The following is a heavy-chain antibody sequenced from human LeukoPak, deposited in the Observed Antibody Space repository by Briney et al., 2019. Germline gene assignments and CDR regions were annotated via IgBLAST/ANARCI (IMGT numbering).Heavy chain of an antibody. CDR3: ARPSETSIAARRWDFDY. V-gene: IGHV4-39*01. J-gene: IGHJ4*02. Sequence: SETLSLTCTVSGGSISSSSYYWGWIRQPPGKGLEWIGSIYYSGSTYYNPSLKSRVTISVDTPKNQFSLKLSSVTAADTAVYYCARPSETSIAARRWDFDYWGQGTLVTVSS. CDR1: GGSISSSSYY. D-gene: IGHD6-6*01. CDR2: IYYSGST.